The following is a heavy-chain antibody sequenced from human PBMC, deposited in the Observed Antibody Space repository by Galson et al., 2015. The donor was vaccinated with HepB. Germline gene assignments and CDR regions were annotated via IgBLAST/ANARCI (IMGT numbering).Heavy chain of an antibody. Sequence: SVKVSCKASGGTFSSYAISWVRQAPGQGLEWMGGIIPIFGTANYAQKFQGRVTITADESTSTAYMELSSLRSEDTAVYYCARSPAGIAARQRYYFDYWGQGTLVTVSS. CDR1: GGTFSSYA. CDR2: IIPIFGTA. J-gene: IGHJ4*02. D-gene: IGHD6-6*01. V-gene: IGHV1-69*13. CDR3: ARSPAGIAARQRYYFDY.